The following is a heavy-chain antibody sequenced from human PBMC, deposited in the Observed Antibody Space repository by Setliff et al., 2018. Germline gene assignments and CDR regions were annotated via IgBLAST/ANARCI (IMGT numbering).Heavy chain of an antibody. CDR2: IYYSGST. D-gene: IGHD2-2*01. J-gene: IGHJ6*03. V-gene: IGHV4-31*03. CDR3: ARGRMPHYYMDA. Sequence: SETLSLTCTVSGGSISSGGYYWSWIRQHPGKGLEWIGYIYYSGSTYYNPSLKSRVTISVDTSKNQFSLKLSSVTAADTAVYYCARGRMPHYYMDAWGKGTTVTVSS. CDR1: GGSISSGGYY.